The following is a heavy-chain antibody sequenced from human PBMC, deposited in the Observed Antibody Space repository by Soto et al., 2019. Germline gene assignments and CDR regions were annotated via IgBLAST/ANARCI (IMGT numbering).Heavy chain of an antibody. J-gene: IGHJ4*02. CDR1: GFTFSSYG. Sequence: QVQLVESGGGVVQPGRSLRLSCAASGFTFSSYGMHWVRQAPGKGLEWVAVISYDGSNKYYADSVKGRFTISRDNSKNTLYLQMNSLRAEDTAVYYCAKDWADVEMATVIDYWGQGTLVTVSS. CDR2: ISYDGSNK. V-gene: IGHV3-30*18. CDR3: AKDWADVEMATVIDY. D-gene: IGHD4-4*01.